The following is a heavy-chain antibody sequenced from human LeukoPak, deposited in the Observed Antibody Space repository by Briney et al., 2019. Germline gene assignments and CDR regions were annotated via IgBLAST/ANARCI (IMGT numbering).Heavy chain of an antibody. J-gene: IGHJ3*02. Sequence: SETLSLTCTVSGGSISSYYWSWIRQPAGKGLEWIGRIYTSGSTYYNPSLKSRVTISVDKSKNQFSLKLSSVTAADTAVYYCARDGRLAAAGGGGAFDIWGQGTMVTVSS. CDR3: ARDGRLAAAGGGGAFDI. V-gene: IGHV4-4*07. CDR2: IYTSGST. CDR1: GGSISSYY. D-gene: IGHD6-13*01.